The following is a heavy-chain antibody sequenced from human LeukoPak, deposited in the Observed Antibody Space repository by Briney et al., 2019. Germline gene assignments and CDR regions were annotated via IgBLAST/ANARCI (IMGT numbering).Heavy chain of an antibody. CDR2: ITSGSTYT. D-gene: IGHD4-17*01. CDR1: GFTLSGYS. Sequence: GGSLRLSSAASGFTLSGYSVNWVRQAPGKGLEWVSSITSGSTYTYFADSVKGRFTISRDNAENSVYLQMNNLRVDDTAVYYCARGHHLPTVTPYFFDYWGQGNLVTVSS. V-gene: IGHV3-21*06. J-gene: IGHJ4*02. CDR3: ARGHHLPTVTPYFFDY.